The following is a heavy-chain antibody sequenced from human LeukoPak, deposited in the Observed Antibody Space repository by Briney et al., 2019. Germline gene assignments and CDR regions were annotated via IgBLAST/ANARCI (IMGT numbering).Heavy chain of an antibody. D-gene: IGHD3-10*01. CDR2: INHSGNT. CDR3: ARSRHRGVIIKTRGHGFDY. Sequence: PSETLSLTCTVHGEFFGGSYWNWIRKSPGKGLEWIGEINHSGNTNYNPSLKSRVTISVDTSQKQFSLRLSSVTAADTAVYYCARSRHRGVIIKTRGHGFDYWGQGTLVTVSS. CDR1: GEFFGGSY. V-gene: IGHV4-34*01. J-gene: IGHJ4*02.